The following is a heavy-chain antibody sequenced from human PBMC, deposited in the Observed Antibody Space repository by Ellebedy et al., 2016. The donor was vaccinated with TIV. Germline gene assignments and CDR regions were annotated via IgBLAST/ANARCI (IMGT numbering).Heavy chain of an antibody. CDR2: IYYSGST. Sequence: SETLSLTCTVSGGSISSSTYYWSWIRQPPGKGLEWIGYIYYSGSTNYNPSLKSRVTISVDTSKNQFSLKLSSVTAADTAVYYCARGSGYDRWVDYWGQGTLVTVSS. J-gene: IGHJ4*02. CDR1: GGSISSSTYY. V-gene: IGHV4-61*01. D-gene: IGHD5-12*01. CDR3: ARGSGYDRWVDY.